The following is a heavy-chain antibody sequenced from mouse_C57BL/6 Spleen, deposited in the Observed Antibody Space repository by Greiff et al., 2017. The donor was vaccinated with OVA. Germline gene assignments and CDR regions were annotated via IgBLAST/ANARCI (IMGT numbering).Heavy chain of an antibody. V-gene: IGHV1-55*01. D-gene: IGHD2-5*01. J-gene: IGHJ4*01. Sequence: QVQLQQPGAELVKPGASVKMSCKASGYTFTSYWITWVKQRPGQGLEWIGDLYPGSGSTNYNEKFKSKATLTVDTSSSTAYMQLSSLTSEDSAVYYCARGWYSNFYAMDYWGQGTSVTVSS. CDR1: GYTFTSYW. CDR2: LYPGSGST. CDR3: ARGWYSNFYAMDY.